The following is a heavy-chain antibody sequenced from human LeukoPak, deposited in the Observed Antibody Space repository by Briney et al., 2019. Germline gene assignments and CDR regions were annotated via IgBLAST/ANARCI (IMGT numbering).Heavy chain of an antibody. CDR3: ARASVDSSGYYYYFDY. CDR2: ISAYNGNT. Sequence: ASVKVSCKASGYTFTSYGISWVRQAPGQGLERMGWISAYNGNTNYAQKLQGRVTMTTDTSTSTAYMELRSLRSDDTAVYYCARASVDSSGYYYYFDYWGQGTLVTVSS. J-gene: IGHJ4*02. CDR1: GYTFTSYG. V-gene: IGHV1-18*01. D-gene: IGHD3-22*01.